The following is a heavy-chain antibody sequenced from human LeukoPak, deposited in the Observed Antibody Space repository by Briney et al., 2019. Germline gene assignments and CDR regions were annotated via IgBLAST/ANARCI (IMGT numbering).Heavy chain of an antibody. CDR2: ISGSGGST. D-gene: IGHD6-19*01. Sequence: GGSPRLSCAASGLTFSSYAMSWVRQAPGKGLEWASAISGSGGSTYYADSVKGRFTISRDNSKNTLYLQMNSLRAEDTAVYYCAKDTPVAGTGGYFDYWGQGTLVTVSS. J-gene: IGHJ4*02. CDR3: AKDTPVAGTGGYFDY. V-gene: IGHV3-23*01. CDR1: GLTFSSYA.